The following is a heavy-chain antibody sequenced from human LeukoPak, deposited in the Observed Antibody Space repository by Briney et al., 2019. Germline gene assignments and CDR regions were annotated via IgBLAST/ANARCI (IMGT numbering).Heavy chain of an antibody. D-gene: IGHD2-2*02. CDR1: GFTFSSYE. CDR2: ISSSGSTI. V-gene: IGHV3-48*03. J-gene: IGHJ6*03. CDR3: ARYCSSTSCYSPPFYYYYYMDV. Sequence: PGGSLRLSCAASGFTFSSYEMNWVRQAPGKGLEWVSYISSSGSTIYYADSVKGRFTISRDNAKNSLYLQMNSLRAEDTAVYYCARYCSSTSCYSPPFYYYYYMDVWGKGTTVTVSS.